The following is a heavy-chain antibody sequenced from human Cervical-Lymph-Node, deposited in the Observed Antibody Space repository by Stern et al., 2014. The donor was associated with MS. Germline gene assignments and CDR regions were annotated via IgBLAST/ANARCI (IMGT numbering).Heavy chain of an antibody. CDR1: GGTFSTYV. D-gene: IGHD3-22*01. Sequence: QVQLVQSGAEVKKPGSSVKVSCKASGGTFSTYVINWVRQAPGQGLEWMGGIALIFETTNYAQKFQGRVTITADESTSTVYMELSSLRSEHTAVYYCARLDTSGYFYYDMDVWGQGTTVTVSS. J-gene: IGHJ6*02. CDR3: ARLDTSGYFYYDMDV. CDR2: IALIFETT. V-gene: IGHV1-69*01.